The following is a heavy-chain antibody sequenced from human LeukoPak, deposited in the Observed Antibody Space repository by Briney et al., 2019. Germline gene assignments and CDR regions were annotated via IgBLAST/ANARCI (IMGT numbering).Heavy chain of an antibody. CDR1: GFTFSSYW. J-gene: IGHJ6*03. D-gene: IGHD1-1*01. Sequence: GGSLRLSCAASGFTFSSYWMTWVRQAPGKGLEWVANINDDGSDANYVDSVKGRFTVSRDNAKNSLYLQMNSLRAEDTAVYYCACLNWNDPYYYYYYYMDVWGKGTTVTVSS. V-gene: IGHV3-7*01. CDR3: ACLNWNDPYYYYYYYMDV. CDR2: INDDGSDA.